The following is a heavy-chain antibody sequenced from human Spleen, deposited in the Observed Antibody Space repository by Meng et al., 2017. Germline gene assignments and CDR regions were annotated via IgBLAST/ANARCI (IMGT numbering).Heavy chain of an antibody. CDR1: DYTLTTYD. D-gene: IGHD6-19*01. CDR2: IHPSGNA. Sequence: QVQLVQSGAEVKKPGASVEVSCKASDYTLTTYDINWVRQAPGQGLEWMGWIHPSGNANYAQKLQGRVTMTTDTSTTTAYMELRSLRSDDSALYYCVKHSSDWSLDSWGQGTLVTVSS. J-gene: IGHJ4*02. V-gene: IGHV1-18*01. CDR3: VKHSSDWSLDS.